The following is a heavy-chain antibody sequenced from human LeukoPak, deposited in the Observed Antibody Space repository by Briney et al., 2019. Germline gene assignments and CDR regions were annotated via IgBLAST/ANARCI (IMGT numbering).Heavy chain of an antibody. Sequence: GGFLRLSCAASGFTFSSYEMNWVRQAPGKGLEWVSYISSSGSTIYYADSVKGRFTISRDNAKNSLYLQMNSLRAEDTAVYYCARDWDGHSGSYYDFDYWGQGTLVTVSS. D-gene: IGHD1-26*01. CDR1: GFTFSSYE. V-gene: IGHV3-48*03. CDR2: ISSSGSTI. CDR3: ARDWDGHSGSYYDFDY. J-gene: IGHJ4*02.